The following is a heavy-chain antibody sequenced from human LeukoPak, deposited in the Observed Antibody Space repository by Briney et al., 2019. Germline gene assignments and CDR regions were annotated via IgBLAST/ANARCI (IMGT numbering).Heavy chain of an antibody. Sequence: PSETLSLTCTVSGGSISSYYWSWIRQPPGKGLECIGYIYYSGSANYNPSLKSRVTISVDTSKNQFSLKLSSVTAADTAVYYCARVIFGSGWYPDYYYYGMDVWGQGTTVTVSS. CDR2: IYYSGSA. CDR1: GGSISSYY. J-gene: IGHJ6*02. D-gene: IGHD6-19*01. CDR3: ARVIFGSGWYPDYYYYGMDV. V-gene: IGHV4-59*01.